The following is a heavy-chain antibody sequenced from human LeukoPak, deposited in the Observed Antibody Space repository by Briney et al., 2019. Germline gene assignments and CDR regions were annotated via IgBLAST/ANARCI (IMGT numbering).Heavy chain of an antibody. Sequence: GGSLRLSCAASGFTFSSYGMHWVRQAPGKGLEWVAVISYDGSNKYYADSVKGRFTISRDNSKNTLYLQMSSLRAEDTAVYYCAKDPYSSFFYFDYWGQGTLVTVSS. CDR3: AKDPYSSFFYFDY. J-gene: IGHJ4*02. CDR2: ISYDGSNK. V-gene: IGHV3-30*18. D-gene: IGHD6-6*01. CDR1: GFTFSSYG.